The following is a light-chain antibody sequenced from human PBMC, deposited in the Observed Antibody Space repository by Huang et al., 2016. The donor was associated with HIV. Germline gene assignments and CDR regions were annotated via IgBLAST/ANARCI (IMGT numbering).Light chain of an antibody. CDR2: DAS. Sequence: DIQMTQSPSSLSASVGDRVTITCQASQDITNYLNWYQHKPGKAPKLLIYDASNLETGVPLRFSGGGSGTDFTFTISSRQAEDVATYYCQQHADFPITFGQGTRLEI. CDR3: QQHADFPIT. CDR1: QDITNY. V-gene: IGKV1-33*01. J-gene: IGKJ5*01.